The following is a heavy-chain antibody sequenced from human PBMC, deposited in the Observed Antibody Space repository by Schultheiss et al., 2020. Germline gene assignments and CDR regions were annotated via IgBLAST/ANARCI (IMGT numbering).Heavy chain of an antibody. J-gene: IGHJ4*02. CDR1: GFNFGRFG. V-gene: IGHV3-23*01. D-gene: IGHD3-3*01. CDR3: AKDTHDLWKSHFDY. CDR2: IGSSGVST. Sequence: GGSLRLSCAASGFNFGRFGMHWVRRAPGNGLEWIAGIGSSGVSTYYRESVKGRFTVSRDNSKNTLYLQMDSLRVEDTAVFYCAKDTHDLWKSHFDYWGQGILVTVSS.